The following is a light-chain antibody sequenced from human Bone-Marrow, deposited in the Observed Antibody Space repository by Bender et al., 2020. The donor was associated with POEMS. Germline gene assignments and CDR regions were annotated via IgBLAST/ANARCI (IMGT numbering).Light chain of an antibody. CDR3: QTWGAATWV. V-gene: IGLV4-69*02. J-gene: IGLJ3*02. Sequence: QLVLTQSPSASASLGASVKVTCTLSSGHISNAIAWHQQQPEKSPRYLMKVNSDGSHFKGDGIPDRFSGSSSGAERYLIISSLQSEDEADYYCQTWGAATWVFGGGTKLTVL. CDR2: VNSDGSH. CDR1: SGHISNA.